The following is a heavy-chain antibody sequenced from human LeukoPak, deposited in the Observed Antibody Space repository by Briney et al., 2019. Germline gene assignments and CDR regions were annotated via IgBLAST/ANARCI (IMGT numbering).Heavy chain of an antibody. J-gene: IGHJ4*02. V-gene: IGHV3-53*01. CDR1: GFTFGEYA. CDR2: IYSGGST. D-gene: IGHD1-26*01. CDR3: ARVVVGAVDY. Sequence: PGRSLRLSCTASGFTFGEYAMSWVRQAPGKGLEWVSVIYSGGSTYYSDSVKGRFTISRDNSKNTLYLQMNSLRAEDTAVYYCARVVVGAVDYWGQGTLVTVSS.